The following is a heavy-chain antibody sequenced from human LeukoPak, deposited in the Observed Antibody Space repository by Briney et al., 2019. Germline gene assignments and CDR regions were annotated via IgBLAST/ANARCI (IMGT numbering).Heavy chain of an antibody. D-gene: IGHD6-19*01. Sequence: GGSLRLSWAASGFSFSSYGMYWVRQAPGKGLEWVAYIRYDGSIKYYADSVKGRFTISRDNSKNTLYLEMNSLRVEDTAVYYCAKPTPGTPVAVGFDYWGQGTLVTVSS. CDR2: IRYDGSIK. CDR1: GFSFSSYG. V-gene: IGHV3-30*02. J-gene: IGHJ4*02. CDR3: AKPTPGTPVAVGFDY.